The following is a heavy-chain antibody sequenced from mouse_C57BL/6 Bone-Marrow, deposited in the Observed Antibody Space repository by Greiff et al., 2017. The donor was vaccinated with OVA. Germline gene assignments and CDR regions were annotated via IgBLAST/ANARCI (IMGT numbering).Heavy chain of an antibody. CDR2: IWSGGST. CDR3: ARNLGSTRGFAY. CDR1: GFSLTSYG. V-gene: IGHV2-2*01. Sequence: VKVEESGPGLVQPSQSLSITCTVSGFSLTSYGVHWVRQSPGKGLEWLGVIWSGGSTDYNAAFISRLSISKDNSKSQVFFKMNSLQADDTAIYYCARNLGSTRGFAYWGQGTLVTVSA. J-gene: IGHJ3*01.